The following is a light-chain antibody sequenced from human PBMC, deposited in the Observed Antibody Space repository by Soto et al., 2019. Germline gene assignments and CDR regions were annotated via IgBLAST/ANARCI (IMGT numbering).Light chain of an antibody. Sequence: QSALTQPRSVSGSPGQSVTISCTGTSSDIGGYNYVSLYQQHPGKAPKLMIEDVSKRPSGVPDRFSGSKSGNTASLTISGLQAEDEADYYCFSYAGNSAYVFGTGTKVTVL. V-gene: IGLV2-11*01. CDR3: FSYAGNSAYV. J-gene: IGLJ1*01. CDR2: DVS. CDR1: SSDIGGYNY.